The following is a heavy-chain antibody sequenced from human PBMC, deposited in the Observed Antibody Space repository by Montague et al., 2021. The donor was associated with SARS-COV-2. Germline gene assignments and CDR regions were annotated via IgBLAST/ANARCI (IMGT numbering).Heavy chain of an antibody. D-gene: IGHD5-18*01. V-gene: IGHV3-64*01. CDR3: ARDTTRGYSYGYNAFDI. J-gene: IGHJ3*02. CDR1: GFPFSSYA. CDR2: ISSNGGST. Sequence: SLRLSCAASGFPFSSYAMHWVRQAPGKGLEYVSAISSNGGSTYYANSVKGRFTISRDNSKNTLYLQMGSLGAEDMAVYYCARDTTRGYSYGYNAFDIWGQGTMVTVSS.